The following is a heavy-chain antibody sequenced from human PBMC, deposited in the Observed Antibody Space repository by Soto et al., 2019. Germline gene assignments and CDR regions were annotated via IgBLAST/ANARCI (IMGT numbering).Heavy chain of an antibody. CDR3: AKQDTAMVNYYYYGMDV. CDR2: ISYDGSNK. Sequence: PGGSLRLSCAASGFTFSSYGMHWVRQAPGKGLEWVAVISYDGSNKYYADSVKGRFTISRDNSKNTLYLQMNSLRAEDTAVYYCAKQDTAMVNYYYYGMDVWGQGTKVTVYS. V-gene: IGHV3-30*18. J-gene: IGHJ6*02. CDR1: GFTFSSYG. D-gene: IGHD5-18*01.